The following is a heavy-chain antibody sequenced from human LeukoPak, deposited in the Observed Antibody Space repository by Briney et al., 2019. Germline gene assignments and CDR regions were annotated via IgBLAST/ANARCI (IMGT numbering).Heavy chain of an antibody. V-gene: IGHV4-38-2*02. CDR3: ASGELLRRFDY. J-gene: IGHJ4*02. D-gene: IGHD1-26*01. CDR2: IYHSGST. CDR1: GGSISSGYY. Sequence: SETLSLTCTVSGGSISSGYYWGWIRQPPGKGLEWIGSIYHSGSTYYNPSLKSRVTISVDTSKNQSALKLSSVTAADTAVYYCASGELLRRFDYWGQGTLVTVSS.